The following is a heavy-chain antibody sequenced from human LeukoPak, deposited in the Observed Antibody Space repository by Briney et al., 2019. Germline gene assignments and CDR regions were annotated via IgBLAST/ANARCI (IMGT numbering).Heavy chain of an antibody. D-gene: IGHD5-24*01. CDR3: AREGNRDGYNYRFDY. CDR1: GGTFSSYA. CDR2: IIPILGIA. J-gene: IGHJ4*02. V-gene: IGHV1-69*04. Sequence: SVKVSCKASGGTFSSYAISWVRQAPGQGLEWMGRIIPILGIANYAQKFQGRVTITADKSTSTAYMELSSLRYEDTAVYYCAREGNRDGYNYRFDYWGQGTLVTVSS.